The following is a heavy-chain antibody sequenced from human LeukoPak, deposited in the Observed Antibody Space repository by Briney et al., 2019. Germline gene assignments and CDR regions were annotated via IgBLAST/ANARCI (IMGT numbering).Heavy chain of an antibody. Sequence: GESLKISCAASGFIFSSYSMNWVRQAPGKGLEWVSYITSSSSTIYYADSVKGRFTISRDNAKNSLYLQMNSLRAEDTAVYYCARAGDYYDYWGQGTLVTVSS. J-gene: IGHJ4*02. CDR2: ITSSSSTI. D-gene: IGHD4-17*01. V-gene: IGHV3-48*01. CDR1: GFIFSSYS. CDR3: ARAGDYYDY.